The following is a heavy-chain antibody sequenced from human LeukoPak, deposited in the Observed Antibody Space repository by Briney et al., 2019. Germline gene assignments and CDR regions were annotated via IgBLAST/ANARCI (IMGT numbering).Heavy chain of an antibody. J-gene: IGHJ4*02. V-gene: IGHV4-34*01. Sequence: SETLSLTCAVYGGSFSGYYWSWIRQPPGKGLEWIGEINHSGSTNYNPSLKSRVTISVDTSKNQFSLKLSSVTAADMAVYYCARGGGYYDSSGYNWGQGTLVTVSS. CDR2: INHSGST. D-gene: IGHD3-22*01. CDR1: GGSFSGYY. CDR3: ARGGGYYDSSGYN.